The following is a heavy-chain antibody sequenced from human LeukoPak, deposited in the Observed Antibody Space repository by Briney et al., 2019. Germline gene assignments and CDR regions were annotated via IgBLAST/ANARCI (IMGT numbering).Heavy chain of an antibody. J-gene: IGHJ4*02. CDR1: GFTFSSYS. CDR2: IYYSGST. CDR3: ARSTVAGEMDY. Sequence: LRLSCAASGFTFSSYSMNWIRQHPGKGLEWIGYIYYSGSTYYNPSLKSRVTISVDTSKNQFSLKLSSVTAADTTVYYCARSTVAGEMDYWGQGTLVTVSS. V-gene: IGHV4-31*02. D-gene: IGHD6-19*01.